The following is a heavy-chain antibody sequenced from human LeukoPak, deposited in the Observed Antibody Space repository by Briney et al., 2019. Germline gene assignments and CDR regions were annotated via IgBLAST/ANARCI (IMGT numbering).Heavy chain of an antibody. CDR2: INHSGST. Sequence: SETLSLTCAVYGGPFSGYYWSWIRQPPGKGLEWVGEINHSGSTNYSPSLKSRVTISVDTSKNQFSLKLSSVTAADTAVYYCASITMVRGVIIHPNWFDPWGQGTLVTVSS. CDR3: ASITMVRGVIIHPNWFDP. D-gene: IGHD3-10*01. CDR1: GGPFSGYY. J-gene: IGHJ5*02. V-gene: IGHV4-34*01.